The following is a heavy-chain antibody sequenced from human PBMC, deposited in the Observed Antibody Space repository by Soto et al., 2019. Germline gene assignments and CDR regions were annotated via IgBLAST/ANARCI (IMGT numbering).Heavy chain of an antibody. CDR2: IYSGGST. D-gene: IGHD2-15*01. J-gene: IGHJ4*02. CDR3: ARDHLGYCSGGSCFSYYFDY. V-gene: IGHV3-66*01. CDR1: GFTVSSNY. Sequence: EVQLVESGGGLVQPGGSLRLSCAASGFTVSSNYMSWVRQAPGKGLEWVSVIYSGGSTYYADSVKGRFTISRDNSKNTLYLQMNSPRAEDTAVYYCARDHLGYCSGGSCFSYYFDYWGQGTLVTVSS.